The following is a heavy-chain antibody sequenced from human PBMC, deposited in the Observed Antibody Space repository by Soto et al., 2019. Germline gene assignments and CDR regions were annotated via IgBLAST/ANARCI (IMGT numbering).Heavy chain of an antibody. CDR3: ARAPTIFGVLTPGRYGMDD. J-gene: IGHJ6*02. CDR2: INPSGGST. D-gene: IGHD3-3*01. CDR1: GYSFTNYY. V-gene: IGHV1-46*01. Sequence: DAVKVSCKACGYSFTNYYMNRVRQAPGQGLEWMGIINPSGGSTSYAQKFQGKVTMTRDTSTSTVYMELSSLRSEDTAVYYCARAPTIFGVLTPGRYGMDDWGQGTTVTVSS.